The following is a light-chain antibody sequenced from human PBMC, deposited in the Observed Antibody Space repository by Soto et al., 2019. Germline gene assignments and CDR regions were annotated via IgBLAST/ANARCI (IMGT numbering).Light chain of an antibody. V-gene: IGLV2-14*01. Sequence: QSVLTQPPSASGSPGQSVTISCTGTSSDVGGYDYVSWYQQHPGKAPRLLIHGVRNRPPGISSRFSGSKSGFTASLTISGLQAEDEADYYCSSFTTNRLYVFGPGTKLTVL. CDR2: GVR. J-gene: IGLJ1*01. CDR1: SSDVGGYDY. CDR3: SSFTTNRLYV.